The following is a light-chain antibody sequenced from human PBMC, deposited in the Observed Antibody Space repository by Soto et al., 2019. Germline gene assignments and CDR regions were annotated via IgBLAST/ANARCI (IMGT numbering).Light chain of an antibody. V-gene: IGLV4-60*02. Sequence: QRVLTQPSSASASLGSSVKLTCTLSSGHSSYIIAWHQQQPGKAPRYLMKLEGSGSYNKGSGVPDRFSGSSSGADRYLTISNLQFEDEADYYCETWDSNTHVFGGGTKVTVL. CDR3: ETWDSNTHV. J-gene: IGLJ3*02. CDR1: SGHSSYI. CDR2: LEGSGSY.